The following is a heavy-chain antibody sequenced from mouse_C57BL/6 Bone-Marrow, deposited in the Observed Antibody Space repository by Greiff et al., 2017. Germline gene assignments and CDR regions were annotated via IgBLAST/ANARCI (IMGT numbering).Heavy chain of an antibody. J-gene: IGHJ4*01. Sequence: QVQLQQSGAELVRPGASVTLSCKASGYTFTDYEMHWVKQTPVPGLEWIGAIDPETGGTAYNQKFKGKAILTADKSSSTAYMELRSLTSEDSAVYYCTREGVLYYSNYGAMDYWGQGTSVTVSS. D-gene: IGHD2-5*01. CDR3: TREGVLYYSNYGAMDY. CDR2: IDPETGGT. CDR1: GYTFTDYE. V-gene: IGHV1-15*01.